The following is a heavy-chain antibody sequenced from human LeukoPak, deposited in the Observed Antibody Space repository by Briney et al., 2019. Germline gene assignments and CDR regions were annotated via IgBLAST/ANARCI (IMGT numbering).Heavy chain of an antibody. Sequence: PGGSLRLSCAASGFTFSNYWMHWVRQAPGKGLVWVSRINSDGINTSYADSVKGRFTISRDSGTNSLYLQMNRLRTEDTGFYYCAKDFGPRGVGATPQYWGQGTVVIVSS. CDR2: INSDGINT. J-gene: IGHJ4*02. CDR1: GFTFSNYW. D-gene: IGHD1-26*01. V-gene: IGHV3-74*01. CDR3: AKDFGPRGVGATPQY.